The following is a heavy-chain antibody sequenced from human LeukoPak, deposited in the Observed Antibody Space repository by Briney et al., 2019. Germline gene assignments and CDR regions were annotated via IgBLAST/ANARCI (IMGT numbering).Heavy chain of an antibody. D-gene: IGHD6-13*01. CDR3: AGGASSTVHY. CDR2: INGDGSL. J-gene: IGHJ4*02. CDR1: GLTFSTYW. V-gene: IGHV3-74*01. Sequence: GGSLRLSCAASGLTFSTYWMHWVRQAPGKGLVWVSRINGDGSLSYADSVKGRFTISRDNTKNMLYLQMNSLRAEDTAVSYCAGGASSTVHYWGQGTLVTVSS.